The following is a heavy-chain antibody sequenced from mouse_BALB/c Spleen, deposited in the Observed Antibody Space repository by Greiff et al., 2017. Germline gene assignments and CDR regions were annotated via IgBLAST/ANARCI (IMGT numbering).Heavy chain of an antibody. CDR1: GYSITSDYA. J-gene: IGHJ4*01. Sequence: EVQLVESGPGLVKPSQSLSLTCTVTGYSITSDYAWYWIRQFPGNKLEWMGYISYSGSTSYNPSLKSRISITRDTSKNQFFLQLNSVTTEDTATYYCAREGVRHAMDYWGQGTSVTVSS. CDR2: ISYSGST. CDR3: AREGVRHAMDY. D-gene: IGHD2-14*01. V-gene: IGHV3-2*02.